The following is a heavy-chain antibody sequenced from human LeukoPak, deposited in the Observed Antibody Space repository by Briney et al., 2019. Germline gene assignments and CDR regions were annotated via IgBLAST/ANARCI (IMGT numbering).Heavy chain of an antibody. D-gene: IGHD6-13*01. Sequence: GASVKVSCKASGYTFTGYYMHWVRQAPGQGLEWMGWINPNSGNTGYAQKFQGRVTITRNTSISTAYMELSSLRSEDTAVYYCARAGYSSSWYFFQHWGQGTLVTVSS. CDR2: INPNSGNT. V-gene: IGHV1-8*03. CDR3: ARAGYSSSWYFFQH. CDR1: GYTFTGYY. J-gene: IGHJ1*01.